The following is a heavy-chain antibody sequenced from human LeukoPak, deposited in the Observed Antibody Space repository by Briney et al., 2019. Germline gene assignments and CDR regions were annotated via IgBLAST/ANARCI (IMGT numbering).Heavy chain of an antibody. J-gene: IGHJ2*01. CDR3: ARDHCGCDCHPAHWYFDL. Sequence: HSGGSLRLSCAVSGFPVRSHYMSGVRQAPGKGLEWVSVIYPCGSTYYAVSVKGRFTISSDSSKNTLYLQMNSLRAEDTAVYYCARDHCGCDCHPAHWYFDLWGRGTLVTVSS. CDR2: IYPCGST. D-gene: IGHD2-21*01. V-gene: IGHV3-53*01. CDR1: GFPVRSHY.